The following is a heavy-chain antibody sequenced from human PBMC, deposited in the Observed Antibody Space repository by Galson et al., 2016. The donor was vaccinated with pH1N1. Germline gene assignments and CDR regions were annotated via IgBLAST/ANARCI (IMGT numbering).Heavy chain of an antibody. CDR1: GFTFDDYA. J-gene: IGHJ5*02. CDR2: ISWNSGSI. CDR3: AKDIRGGDYGDYNWFDP. Sequence: SLRLSCAASGFTFDDYAMHWVRHAPGKGLEWVSGISWNSGSIGYADSVKGRFTISRDNAKNSLYLQMNSLRAEDTALYYCAKDIRGGDYGDYNWFDPWGQGTLVTVSS. D-gene: IGHD4-17*01. V-gene: IGHV3-9*01.